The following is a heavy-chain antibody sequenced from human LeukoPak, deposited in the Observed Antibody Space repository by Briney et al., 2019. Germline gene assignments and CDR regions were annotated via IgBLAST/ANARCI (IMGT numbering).Heavy chain of an antibody. CDR3: ATDLTRDKAITDAFDI. CDR2: IIPIFGTA. CDR1: GGTFSSYA. Sequence: SVKVSCKASGGTFSSYAISWVRQAPGQGLEWMGGIIPIFGTANYAQKFQGRVTMTEDTSTDTAYMELSSLRSEDTAVYCCATDLTRDKAITDAFDIWGQGTMVTVSS. J-gene: IGHJ3*02. D-gene: IGHD5-12*01. V-gene: IGHV1-69*06.